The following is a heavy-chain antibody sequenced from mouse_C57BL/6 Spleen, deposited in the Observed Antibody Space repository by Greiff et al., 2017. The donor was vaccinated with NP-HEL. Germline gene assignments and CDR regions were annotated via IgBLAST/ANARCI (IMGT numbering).Heavy chain of an antibody. Sequence: QVQLQQSGAELVRPGTSVKVSCKASGYAFTNYLIEWVKQRPGQGLEWIGVINPGSGGTNYNEKFKGKATLTADKSSSTAYMQLYILTSGDSSVYFCASSCAYYSNSYYFDYWGQGTTLTVSS. CDR3: ASSCAYYSNSYYFDY. D-gene: IGHD2-5*01. V-gene: IGHV1-54*01. J-gene: IGHJ2*01. CDR1: GYAFTNYL. CDR2: INPGSGGT.